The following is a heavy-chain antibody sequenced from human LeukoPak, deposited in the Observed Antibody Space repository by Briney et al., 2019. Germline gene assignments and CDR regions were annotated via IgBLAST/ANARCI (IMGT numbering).Heavy chain of an antibody. V-gene: IGHV1-69*05. D-gene: IGHD3-3*01. CDR2: IIPIFGTA. Sequence: SVKVSCKASGGTFSSYAISWVRQAPGQGLEWMGGIIPIFGTANYAQKFQGRVTITTDESTSTAYMELSSLSSEDTAVYYCAVDDFWSGYRYYFDYWGQGTLVTVSS. CDR1: GGTFSSYA. CDR3: AVDDFWSGYRYYFDY. J-gene: IGHJ4*02.